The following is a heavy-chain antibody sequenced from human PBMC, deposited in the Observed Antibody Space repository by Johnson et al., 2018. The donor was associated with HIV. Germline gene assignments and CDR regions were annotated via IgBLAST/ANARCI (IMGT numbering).Heavy chain of an antibody. CDR3: AREGSVGATIFTMFDAFDI. Sequence: QVQLVESGGGLVKPGGSLRLSCAVSGFTFSDHYMSWIRQAPGKGLEWVSYISSSSRSIYYADSVKGRFTISRDNAKNSLYLQMNSLRAEDTAVYYCAREGSVGATIFTMFDAFDIWGQGTMVTVSS. CDR2: ISSSSRSI. CDR1: GFTFSDHY. D-gene: IGHD1-26*01. V-gene: IGHV3-11*04. J-gene: IGHJ3*02.